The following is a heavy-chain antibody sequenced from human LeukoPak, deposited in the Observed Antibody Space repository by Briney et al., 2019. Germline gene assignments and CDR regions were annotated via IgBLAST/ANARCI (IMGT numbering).Heavy chain of an antibody. CDR2: VNEGGENT. V-gene: IGHV3-23*01. Sequence: GGSLRLCCAASGFTFSSYGMTWVRQAPGRGLEWVSTVNEGGENTHYADSVKGRFTISRDNAKNTLSLQMDSLRGEDSAMYYCATDTGAFHFAYWGQGTLVTVSS. D-gene: IGHD2-8*02. CDR3: ATDTGAFHFAY. J-gene: IGHJ4*02. CDR1: GFTFSSYG.